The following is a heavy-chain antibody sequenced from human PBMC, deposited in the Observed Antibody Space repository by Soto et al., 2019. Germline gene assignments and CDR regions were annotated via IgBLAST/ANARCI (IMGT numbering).Heavy chain of an antibody. CDR2: IIPIFGTA. J-gene: IGHJ4*02. V-gene: IGHV1-69*13. Sequence: SVKVSCKASGGTFSSYAISWVRQAPGQGLEWMGGIIPIFGTANYAQKFQGRVTITADESTSTAYMELSSLRPEDTAVYFCARDSWRLVGVTWHYWGQGTQVTVSS. D-gene: IGHD1-26*01. CDR1: GGTFSSYA. CDR3: ARDSWRLVGVTWHY.